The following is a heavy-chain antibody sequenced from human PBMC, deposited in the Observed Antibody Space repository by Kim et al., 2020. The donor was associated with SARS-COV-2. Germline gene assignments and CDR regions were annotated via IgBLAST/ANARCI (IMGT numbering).Heavy chain of an antibody. CDR3: ARLGPYSSSSGWFDP. J-gene: IGHJ5*02. CDR2: IYYSGST. V-gene: IGHV4-59*01. D-gene: IGHD6-6*01. Sequence: SETLSLTCTVSGGSISSYYWSWIRQPPGKGLEWIGYIYYSGSTNYNPSLKSRVTISVDTSKNQFSLKLSSVTAADPAVYYCARLGPYSSSSGWFDPWGQG. CDR1: GGSISSYY.